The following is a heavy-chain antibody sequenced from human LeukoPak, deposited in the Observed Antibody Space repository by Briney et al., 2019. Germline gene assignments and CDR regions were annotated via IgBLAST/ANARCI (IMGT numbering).Heavy chain of an antibody. Sequence: GGSLRLSCAASAFTFSSYSMNWVRQAPGKGLEWVSSISSSGSYIYYADSVKGRFTISRDNAKNSLYLQMNSLRAEDTAVYYCARDFYDTSGYYYDYWGQGTLVTVSS. D-gene: IGHD3-22*01. V-gene: IGHV3-21*04. CDR3: ARDFYDTSGYYYDY. CDR2: ISSSGSYI. J-gene: IGHJ4*02. CDR1: AFTFSSYS.